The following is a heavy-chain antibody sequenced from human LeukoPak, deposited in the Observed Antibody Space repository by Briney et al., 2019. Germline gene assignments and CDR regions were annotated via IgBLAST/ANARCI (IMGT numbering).Heavy chain of an antibody. Sequence: PGGSLRLSCAASGFTFSSYSMNWVRQAPGKGLEWVSSISSSSSYIYYADSVKGRFTISRDNAKNSLYLQMNSLRAEDTAVYYCARSGPFGDLQLWLQSYYYYMDVWGKGTTVTVSS. CDR3: ARSGPFGDLQLWLQSYYYYMDV. V-gene: IGHV3-21*01. D-gene: IGHD5-18*01. CDR2: ISSSSSYI. CDR1: GFTFSSYS. J-gene: IGHJ6*03.